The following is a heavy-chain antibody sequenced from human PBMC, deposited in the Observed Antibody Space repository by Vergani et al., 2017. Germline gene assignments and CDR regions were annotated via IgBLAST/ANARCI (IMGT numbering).Heavy chain of an antibody. V-gene: IGHV3-13*01. Sequence: EVQLVESGGGLVQPGGSLRLSCAASGFTFSSYDMHWVRQATGKGLEWVSAIGTAGDTYYPGSVKGRFTISRENAKNSLYLQMNSLRAGDTAVYYCARVGYYRDSGYVDYWGQGTLVTVSS. CDR1: GFTFSSYD. CDR2: IGTAGDT. J-gene: IGHJ4*02. D-gene: IGHD3-22*01. CDR3: ARVGYYRDSGYVDY.